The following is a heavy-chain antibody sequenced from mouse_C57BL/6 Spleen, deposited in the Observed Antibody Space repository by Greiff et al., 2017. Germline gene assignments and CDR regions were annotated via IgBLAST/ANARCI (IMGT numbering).Heavy chain of an antibody. CDR2: ISNGGGST. CDR1: GFTFSDYY. Sequence: EVKLMESGGGLVQPGGSLKLSCAASGFTFSDYYMYWVRQTPEKRLEWVAYISNGGGSTYYPDTVKGRFTISRDNAKNTLYLQMSRLKSEDTAMYYCARADPYWYFDVWGTGTTVTVSS. J-gene: IGHJ1*03. CDR3: ARADPYWYFDV. V-gene: IGHV5-12*01.